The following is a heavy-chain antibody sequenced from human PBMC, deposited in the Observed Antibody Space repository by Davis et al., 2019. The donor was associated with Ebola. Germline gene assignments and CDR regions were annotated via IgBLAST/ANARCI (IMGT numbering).Heavy chain of an antibody. CDR1: GVSFSGYY. D-gene: IGHD6-13*01. CDR3: ARGRRLLRAAAGTLDY. J-gene: IGHJ4*02. CDR2: INHSGST. Sequence: SETLSLTCAAYGVSFSGYYWRWIRQPPGKWLEWIGEINHSGSTNYNPSLKSRVTISVDTSKNQFSLKLSSVTAADPDVYYCARGRRLLRAAAGTLDYWGQGTLVTVSS. V-gene: IGHV4-34*01.